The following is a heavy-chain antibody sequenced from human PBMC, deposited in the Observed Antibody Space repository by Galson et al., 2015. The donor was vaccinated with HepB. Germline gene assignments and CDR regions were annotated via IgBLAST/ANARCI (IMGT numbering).Heavy chain of an antibody. CDR1: GFTFDNYG. V-gene: IGHV3-74*03. CDR2: VTGDGHNT. J-gene: IGHJ4*02. CDR3: ARGSAWIAAAGTLDY. D-gene: IGHD6-13*01. Sequence: SLRLSCAASGFTFDNYGMRWVRQAPGKGLMWVSRVTGDGHNTTYSDSVKGRFTISRDNAKNTVYLQMNSLRVEDTAVYYCARGSAWIAAAGTLDYWGQGTLVTVSS.